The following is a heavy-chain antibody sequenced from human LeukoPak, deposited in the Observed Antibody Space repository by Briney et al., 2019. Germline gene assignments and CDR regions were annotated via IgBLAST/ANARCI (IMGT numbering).Heavy chain of an antibody. CDR2: IYYSGST. CDR3: ARDSPYDFWSGYRRAWYFDL. V-gene: IGHV4-39*07. CDR1: GGSISSSSYY. J-gene: IGHJ2*01. D-gene: IGHD3-3*01. Sequence: SETLSLTCTVSGGSISSSSYYWGWIRQPPGKGLEWIGSIYYSGSTYYNPSLKSRVTISVDTSKNQFSLKLSSVTAADTAVYYCARDSPYDFWSGYRRAWYFDLWGRGTLVTVSS.